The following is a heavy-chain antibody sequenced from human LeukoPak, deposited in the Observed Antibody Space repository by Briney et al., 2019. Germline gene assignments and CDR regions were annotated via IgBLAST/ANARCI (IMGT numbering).Heavy chain of an antibody. D-gene: IGHD3-10*01. J-gene: IGHJ3*02. V-gene: IGHV3-23*01. CDR1: GFTFSSYA. CDR3: AKDPSGITMVRGVLDAFDI. Sequence: GGSLRLSCAASGFTFSSYAMSWVRQAPGKGLEWVSAISGSGGSTYYADSVKGRFTISRDNSKNTLYLQMNSLRAEDTAVYYCAKDPSGITMVRGVLDAFDIWGQGTMVTVSS. CDR2: ISGSGGST.